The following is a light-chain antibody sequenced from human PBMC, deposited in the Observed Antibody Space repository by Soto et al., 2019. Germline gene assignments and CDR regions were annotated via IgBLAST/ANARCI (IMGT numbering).Light chain of an antibody. CDR2: DNN. J-gene: IGLJ2*01. V-gene: IGLV1-51*01. Sequence: QSVLTQPPSVSAAPGQKVTISCSGSSSNIGNNYVSWYQQLPGTAPKLLIYDNNKRPSGIPDRFSGSKSGTSATLGITGLQTGDEADYYCRTWDSRLSAVVFGRGTKVTVL. CDR1: SSNIGNNY. CDR3: RTWDSRLSAVV.